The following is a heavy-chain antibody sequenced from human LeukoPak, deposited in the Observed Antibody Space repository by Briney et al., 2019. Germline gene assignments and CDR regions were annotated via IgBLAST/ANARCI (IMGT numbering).Heavy chain of an antibody. D-gene: IGHD3-16*01. CDR3: ARDWGGMDV. J-gene: IGHJ6*04. CDR2: IKKDGSEI. CDR1: GFTFSNYW. V-gene: IGHV3-7*03. Sequence: GGSLRLSCTASGFTFSNYWMSWVRQAPGKGLEWVATIKKDGSEIFYVDSVKGRFTISRDNAENSLFLQMNSLRAEGTASYYCARDWGGMDVWAKGTTVTVSS.